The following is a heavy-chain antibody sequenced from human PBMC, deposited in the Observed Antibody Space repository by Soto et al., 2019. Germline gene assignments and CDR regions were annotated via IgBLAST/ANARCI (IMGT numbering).Heavy chain of an antibody. CDR3: ADTNINYYDSSGYNLDAFDI. J-gene: IGHJ3*02. V-gene: IGHV1-69*13. D-gene: IGHD3-22*01. Sequence: GASVKVSCKASGGTFSSYAISWVRQAPGQGLEWMGGIIPIFGTANYAQKFQGRVTITADESTSTAYMELSSLRSEDTAVYYCADTNINYYDSSGYNLDAFDIWGQGTMVTVSS. CDR1: GGTFSSYA. CDR2: IIPIFGTA.